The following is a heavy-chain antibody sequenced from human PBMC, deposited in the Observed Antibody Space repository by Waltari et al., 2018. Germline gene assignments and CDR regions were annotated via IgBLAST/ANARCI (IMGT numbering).Heavy chain of an antibody. J-gene: IGHJ2*01. CDR3: ARGDVLTWSTLGYFLSWYFDL. V-gene: IGHV4-34*01. D-gene: IGHD3-22*01. CDR2: INHSGST. Sequence: QVQLQQWGAGLLKPSETLSLTCAVPGGSFSGYYWGWVRQPPGKGLEWIGEINHSGSTNYNPSLKSRVTISVDSSKKQFSLKLSSVTAADTAVYYCARGDVLTWSTLGYFLSWYFDLWGRGTLVTVSS. CDR1: GGSFSGYY.